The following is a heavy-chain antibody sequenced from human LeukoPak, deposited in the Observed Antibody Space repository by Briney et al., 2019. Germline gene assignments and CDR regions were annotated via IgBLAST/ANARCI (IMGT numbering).Heavy chain of an antibody. CDR1: GFTFSDYY. CDR3: ARAINDAFDI. CDR2: ITSSGSAI. D-gene: IGHD2-2*01. J-gene: IGHJ3*02. Sequence: GGSLRLSCAASGFTFSDYYMGWVRQAPGKGLEWVSYITSSGSAIYSADSVKGRFTVSRDNARNLLYLQMNSLRPEDTAVYYCARAINDAFDIWGQGTMVTISS. V-gene: IGHV3-11*04.